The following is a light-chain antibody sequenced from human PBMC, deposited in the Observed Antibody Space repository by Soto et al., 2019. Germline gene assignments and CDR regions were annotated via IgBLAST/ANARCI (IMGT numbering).Light chain of an antibody. CDR1: QGISSY. CDR2: AAS. Sequence: DIPLTQSPSFLSASVGDRVTITCRASQGISSYLAWYQQKPGKAPKLLIYAASTLQSGVPSRFSGSGSGTEFTLTINSLQPEYFATYYCQQLNSYPGITFGQGTRLEIK. J-gene: IGKJ5*01. V-gene: IGKV1-9*01. CDR3: QQLNSYPGIT.